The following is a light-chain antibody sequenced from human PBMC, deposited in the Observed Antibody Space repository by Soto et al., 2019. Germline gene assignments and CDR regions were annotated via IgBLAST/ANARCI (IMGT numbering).Light chain of an antibody. CDR2: DNN. Sequence: QSVLTQPPSVSAAPGQKVTISGSGSSSNIENNYISWYQQLPGTAPRLLIYDNNKRPSGIPDRFSGSKSGTSATLGITGLQTGDEADYYCGTWDSSLSAVVFGGGTKLTVL. CDR1: SSNIENNY. V-gene: IGLV1-51*01. J-gene: IGLJ2*01. CDR3: GTWDSSLSAVV.